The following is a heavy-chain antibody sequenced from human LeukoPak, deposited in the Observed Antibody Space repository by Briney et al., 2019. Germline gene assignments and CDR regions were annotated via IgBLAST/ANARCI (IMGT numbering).Heavy chain of an antibody. J-gene: IGHJ4*02. Sequence: SETLSLTCTVSGGSINNYYWNWIRQTPGKGLEWIGYIYYSGNTNYNPSLKSRVTISVDTSKNHFSMKLSSVTAADTAVYFCARDNGWGYGYGPHFDHWGQGSLVTVSS. CDR2: IYYSGNT. CDR1: GGSINNYY. D-gene: IGHD5-18*01. CDR3: ARDNGWGYGYGPHFDH. V-gene: IGHV4-59*01.